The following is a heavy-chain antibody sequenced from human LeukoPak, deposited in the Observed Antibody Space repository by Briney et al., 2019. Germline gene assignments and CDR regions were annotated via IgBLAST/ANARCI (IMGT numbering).Heavy chain of an antibody. CDR3: AKEIRDQQW. D-gene: IGHD6-19*01. V-gene: IGHV6-1*01. Sequence: SQTLSLTCVISGDSVSSNSAAWSWIRQSPSRGLEWLGRTYYRSRWYTEYATSVKSRITISPDTPKNQFSLQLTSVTPEDTAVYYCAKEIRDQQWWGQGSLVTVSS. CDR2: TYYRSRWYT. J-gene: IGHJ4*02. CDR1: GDSVSSNSAA.